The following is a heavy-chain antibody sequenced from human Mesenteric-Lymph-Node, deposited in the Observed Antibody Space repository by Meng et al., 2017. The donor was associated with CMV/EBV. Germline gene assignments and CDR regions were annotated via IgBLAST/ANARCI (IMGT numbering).Heavy chain of an antibody. D-gene: IGHD3-3*01. J-gene: IGHJ6*02. CDR2: ISESGDVT. CDR1: EFIFSNFA. V-gene: IGHV3-23*01. CDR3: AKGVGNGHYLDYNYYAMDV. Sequence: GESLKISCAASEFIFSNFAMSWVRQAPGKGLEWVSSISESGDVTHYADSVRGRFTISRDNSKNTVHLQMSSLRVDDTAAYFCAKGVGNGHYLDYNYYAMDVWGQGTTVIVSS.